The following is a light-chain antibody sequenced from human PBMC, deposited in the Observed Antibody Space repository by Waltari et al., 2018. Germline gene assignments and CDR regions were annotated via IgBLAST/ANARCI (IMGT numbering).Light chain of an antibody. Sequence: DIQMTQSPSSLSASVGDRVTITCRASASISTYLNWYQQKPGKAPNLLIFDASTLHPGVPTRFSGRGFRTEFTLTISNLQPEDFATYFCQQSYNTPLTFGGGTKVDIK. CDR2: DAS. CDR1: ASISTY. CDR3: QQSYNTPLT. V-gene: IGKV1-39*01. J-gene: IGKJ4*01.